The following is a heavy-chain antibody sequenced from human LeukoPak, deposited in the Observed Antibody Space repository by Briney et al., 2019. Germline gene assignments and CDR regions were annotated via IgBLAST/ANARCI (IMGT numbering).Heavy chain of an antibody. D-gene: IGHD2-2*01. CDR3: AKDAGYCSRTSCPEMNWFDP. V-gene: IGHV3-9*01. CDR2: SSWNCGSI. J-gene: IGHJ5*02. CDR1: GFTFDDYA. Sequence: PGGSLRLSCAASGFTFDDYAMHWGRKAPRTGMEWVSGSSWNCGSIGYAESVKGRFTISTDNAKNSLYLQMNSLRAENTALYYCAKDAGYCSRTSCPEMNWFDPWGQGTLVTVSS.